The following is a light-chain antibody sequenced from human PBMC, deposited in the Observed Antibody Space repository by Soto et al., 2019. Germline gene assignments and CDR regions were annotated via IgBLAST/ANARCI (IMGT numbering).Light chain of an antibody. Sequence: EIVLTQSPGTLSLSPGERATLSCRASQSVSSSYLAWYQQKPGQAPRLLIYGASSRATGIPDRFSGSGSGTDFTLTISRLEPEDCAVYYCQQYGSSPQTFGQGTKVEIK. J-gene: IGKJ1*01. CDR1: QSVSSSY. CDR2: GAS. V-gene: IGKV3-20*01. CDR3: QQYGSSPQT.